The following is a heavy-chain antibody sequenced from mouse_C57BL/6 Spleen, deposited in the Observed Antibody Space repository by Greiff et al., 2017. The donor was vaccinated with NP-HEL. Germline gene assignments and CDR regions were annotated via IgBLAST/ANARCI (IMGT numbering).Heavy chain of an antibody. CDR2: ISSGSSTL. CDR1: GFTFSDYG. D-gene: IGHD2-5*01. J-gene: IGHJ2*01. V-gene: IGHV5-17*01. CDR3: ARFLYSNYGGFDY. Sequence: EVKLQESGGGLVKPGGSLKLSCAASGFTFSDYGMHWVRQAPEKGLEWVAYISSGSSTLYYADTVKGRFTISRDNAKNTLFLQMTSLRSEDTAMYYCARFLYSNYGGFDYWGQGTTLTVSS.